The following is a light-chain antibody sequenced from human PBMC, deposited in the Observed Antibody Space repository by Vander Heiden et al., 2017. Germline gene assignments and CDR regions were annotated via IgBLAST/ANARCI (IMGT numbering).Light chain of an antibody. J-gene: IGKJ4*01. CDR1: QVIGND. V-gene: IGKV1-13*02. CDR2: GAS. CDR3: QQDNISPLT. Sequence: AIQLTQSPSSLSASVGDEVIITCRAGQVIGNDLAWYQQKPGKTPKLLIYGASSLESGVPSRFSGRGSGTDFSLTISSMQPEDVAAYYCQQDNISPLTFGGGTKVEIK.